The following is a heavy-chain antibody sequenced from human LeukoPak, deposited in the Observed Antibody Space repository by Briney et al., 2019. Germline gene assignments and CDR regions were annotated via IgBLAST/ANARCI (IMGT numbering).Heavy chain of an antibody. V-gene: IGHV1-2*02. CDR2: INPNSGGT. D-gene: IGHD5-12*01. J-gene: IGHJ4*02. CDR3: ARDKVATFPFDY. CDR1: GYTFTGYY. Sequence: VASVKVSCKASGYTFTGYYMHWVRQAPGQGLEWMGWINPNSGGTNYAQKFQGRVTMTRDTSISTAYMERSRLRSDDTAVYYCARDKVATFPFDYWGQGTLVTVSS.